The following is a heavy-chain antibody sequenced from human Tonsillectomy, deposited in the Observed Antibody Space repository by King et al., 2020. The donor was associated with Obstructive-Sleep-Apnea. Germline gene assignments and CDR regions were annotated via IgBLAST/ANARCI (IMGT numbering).Heavy chain of an antibody. CDR2: IYPGDSDS. CDR3: AIPYGSGSYYNPGGYFDY. Sequence: QLVQSGAEVKKPGESLKISCKGSGYSLTNYWIGLVRQGSGKGLEWMGIIYPGDSDSRYSTSFQGQVTIPADKPIRTAYLQWRSLKASDTAMYYCAIPYGSGSYYNPGGYFDYWGQGTLVTVSS. V-gene: IGHV5-51*01. J-gene: IGHJ4*02. D-gene: IGHD3-10*01. CDR1: GYSLTNYW.